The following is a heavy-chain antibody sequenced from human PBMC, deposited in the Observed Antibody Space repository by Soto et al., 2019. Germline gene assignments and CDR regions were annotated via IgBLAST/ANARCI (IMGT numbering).Heavy chain of an antibody. D-gene: IGHD3-22*01. V-gene: IGHV1-69*13. CDR1: GGTFSSYA. J-gene: IGHJ4*02. CDR2: IIPIFGTA. Sequence: SVKVSCKASGGTFSSYAISWVRQAPGQGLEWMGGIIPIFGTANYAQKFQGRVTITADESTSTAYMELSSLRSEDAAVYYCARAHYYDSSGYYPARVFYYFDYWGQGTLVTVSS. CDR3: ARAHYYDSSGYYPARVFYYFDY.